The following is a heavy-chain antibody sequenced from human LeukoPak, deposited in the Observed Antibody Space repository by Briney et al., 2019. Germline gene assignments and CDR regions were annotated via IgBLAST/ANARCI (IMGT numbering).Heavy chain of an antibody. CDR1: VFTFSSYA. J-gene: IGHJ6*03. CDR2: ISGSGGST. V-gene: IGHV3-23*01. D-gene: IGHD2-15*01. CDR3: ARGYSNYYYYMDV. Sequence: GGSLRLSCAASVFTFSSYAMSWVRQAPGKGLEWVSAISGSGGSTYYADSVKGRFTISRDNSKNTLYLQMNSLRAEDTAVYYCARGYSNYYYYMDVWGKGTTVTVSS.